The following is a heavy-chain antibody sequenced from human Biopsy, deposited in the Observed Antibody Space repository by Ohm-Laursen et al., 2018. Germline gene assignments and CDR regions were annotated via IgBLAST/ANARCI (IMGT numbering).Heavy chain of an antibody. Sequence: ASVKVSCKASGYSFTSYYMHWVRQAPGQGLEWMGMINPSGSTTSYPQIFQGRLTVTRDTSISTAYMELTSLTFDDTAIYYCARVPAYPSIDGYYGLDLWGQGTTVIVSS. CDR3: ARVPAYPSIDGYYGLDL. V-gene: IGHV1-46*01. CDR2: INPSGSTT. CDR1: GYSFTSYY. J-gene: IGHJ6*02. D-gene: IGHD3-9*01.